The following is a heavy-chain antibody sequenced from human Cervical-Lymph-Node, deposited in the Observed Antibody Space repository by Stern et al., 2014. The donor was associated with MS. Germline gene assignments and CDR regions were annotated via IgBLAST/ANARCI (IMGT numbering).Heavy chain of an antibody. CDR3: ATPLTRYDSSGFDY. CDR1: GYTLTELS. Sequence: QVQLVQSGAEVKKPGASVKDSCKVSGYTLTELSMHWERQASGKGLEWMGGFDPEDGETIYAQKFQGRVTMTEDTSTDTAYTELSSLRSEDTAVYYCATPLTRYDSSGFDYWGQGTLVTVSS. V-gene: IGHV1-24*01. D-gene: IGHD3-22*01. CDR2: FDPEDGET. J-gene: IGHJ4*02.